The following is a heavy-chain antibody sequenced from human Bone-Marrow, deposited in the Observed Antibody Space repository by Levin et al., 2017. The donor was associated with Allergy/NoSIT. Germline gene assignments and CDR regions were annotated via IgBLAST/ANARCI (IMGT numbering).Heavy chain of an antibody. CDR1: GFTFSNAW. Sequence: GESLKISCAASGFTFSNAWMSWVRQAPGKGLEWVGRIKSKTDGGTTDYAAPVKGRFTISRDDSKNTLYLQMNSLKTEDTAVYYCTTVVDYGDGDYWGQGTLVTVSS. V-gene: IGHV3-15*01. D-gene: IGHD4-17*01. CDR2: IKSKTDGGTT. J-gene: IGHJ4*02. CDR3: TTVVDYGDGDY.